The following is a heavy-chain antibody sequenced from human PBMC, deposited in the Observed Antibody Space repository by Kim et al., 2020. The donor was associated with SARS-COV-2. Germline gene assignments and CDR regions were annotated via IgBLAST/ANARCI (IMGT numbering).Heavy chain of an antibody. CDR1: GFTFNSYS. V-gene: IGHV3-48*04. CDR3: ARVGDYSDSSGYYPLDAFDI. D-gene: IGHD3-22*01. Sequence: GGSLRLSCTASGFTFNSYSMNWVRQAPGEGLEWVSFISRSGDTIYYADSVKGRITISRDNAKNSLFLQLNSLRAEDTAVYFCARVGDYSDSSGYYPLDAFDIWGQGTMVTVSS. CDR2: ISRSGDTI. J-gene: IGHJ3*02.